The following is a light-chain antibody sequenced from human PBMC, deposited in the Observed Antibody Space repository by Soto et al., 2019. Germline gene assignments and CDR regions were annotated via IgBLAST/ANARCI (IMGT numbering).Light chain of an antibody. J-gene: IGKJ1*01. CDR2: WAS. V-gene: IGKV4-1*01. CDR3: QQYYSTPRT. Sequence: DIVMTQSPDSLAVSLGERATINCKSSQSVLYSSNNKNYLAWYQQKPGQPPKLLIYWASTRESGVPDRFSGGGSAPDFTLTISSLQGEHVSFYYCQQYYSTPRTFGQGTKVDIK. CDR1: QSVLYSSNNKNY.